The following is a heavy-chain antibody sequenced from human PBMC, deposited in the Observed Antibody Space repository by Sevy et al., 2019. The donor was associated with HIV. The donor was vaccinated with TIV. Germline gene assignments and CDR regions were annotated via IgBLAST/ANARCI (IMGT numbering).Heavy chain of an antibody. D-gene: IGHD3-22*01. CDR3: TRGPSGFSGSDLAY. V-gene: IGHV1-2*02. CDR1: GYTFTGYY. J-gene: IGHJ4*02. Sequence: ASVKVSCNASGYTFTGYYMHWVRQAPGLGLEWMGWINPNSGGTKHAQKFQGRVTMTRDTSISTAYMELSRLKSDDTAVYYCTRGPSGFSGSDLAYWGQGTLVTVSS. CDR2: INPNSGGT.